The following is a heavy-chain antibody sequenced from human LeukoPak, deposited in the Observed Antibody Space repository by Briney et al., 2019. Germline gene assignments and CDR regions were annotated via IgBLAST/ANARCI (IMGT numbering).Heavy chain of an antibody. CDR3: TTPHYDILTGH. V-gene: IGHV3-15*01. CDR1: GFTFSNAW. J-gene: IGHJ4*02. D-gene: IGHD3-9*01. CDR2: IKSKTDGGTT. Sequence: GGSLRLSCAASGFTFSNAWMSWVRQAPGKGLEWVGRIKSKTDGGTTGYAAPVKGRFTISRDDSKNTLYLQMNSLKTEDTAVYYCTTPHYDILTGHWGQGTLVTVST.